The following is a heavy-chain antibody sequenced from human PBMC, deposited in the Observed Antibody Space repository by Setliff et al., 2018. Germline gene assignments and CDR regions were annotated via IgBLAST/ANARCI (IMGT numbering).Heavy chain of an antibody. D-gene: IGHD6-19*01. V-gene: IGHV1-3*01. CDR3: ARGSVEYSRGWYYFDY. Sequence: VKVSCKASGYTFTNYAIHWVRQAPGQRLEWMGWINAGNGDTKYSQKFQGRVTITRDTSASTAHMELSSLRSEDTAVYYCARGSVEYSRGWYYFDYWAQGTLVTVSS. J-gene: IGHJ4*02. CDR2: INAGNGDT. CDR1: GYTFTNYA.